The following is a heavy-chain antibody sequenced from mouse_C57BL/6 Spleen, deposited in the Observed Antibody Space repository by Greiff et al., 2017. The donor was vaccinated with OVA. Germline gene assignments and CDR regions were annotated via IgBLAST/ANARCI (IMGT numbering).Heavy chain of an antibody. CDR3: ATYGAGVYAMDY. CDR1: GYTFTTYP. CDR2: FHPYNDDT. D-gene: IGHD1-1*01. Sequence: QVQLKESGAELVKPGASVKMSCKASGYTFTTYPIEWMKQNHGKSLEWIGNFHPYNDDTKYNEKFKGKATLTVEKSSSTVYLELSRLTSDDSAVYYCATYGAGVYAMDYWGQGTSVTVSS. V-gene: IGHV1-47*01. J-gene: IGHJ4*01.